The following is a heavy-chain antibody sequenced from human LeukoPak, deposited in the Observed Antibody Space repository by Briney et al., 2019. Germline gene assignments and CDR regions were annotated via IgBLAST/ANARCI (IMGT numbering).Heavy chain of an antibody. J-gene: IGHJ5*02. CDR1: GGTFSSYA. CDR2: ISTYNGNT. Sequence: ASVKVSCKASGGTFSSYAISWVRRAPGQGLEWMGWISTYNGNTMYAQKFQGRVTMTTDTSTRTAYMDLRSLRFDDTAVYYCARAFCSSSSCDEWFDPWGQGTLVTVSS. V-gene: IGHV1-18*01. D-gene: IGHD2-2*01. CDR3: ARAFCSSSSCDEWFDP.